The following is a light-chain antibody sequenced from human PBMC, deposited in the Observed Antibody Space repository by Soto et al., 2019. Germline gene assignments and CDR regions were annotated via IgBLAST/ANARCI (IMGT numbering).Light chain of an antibody. Sequence: DIQMTQSPSTLSASVGDRVTITCRAGQSISSWLAWYQQKPGKAPKLLIYKASSLESGVPSRFSGSGSGTEFTLTISSLRPDDFATYYCQQYNSYWTFGQGTKVDIK. CDR3: QQYNSYWT. V-gene: IGKV1-5*03. CDR1: QSISSW. J-gene: IGKJ1*01. CDR2: KAS.